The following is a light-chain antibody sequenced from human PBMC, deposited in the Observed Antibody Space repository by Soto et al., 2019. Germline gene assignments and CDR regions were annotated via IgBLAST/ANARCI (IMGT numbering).Light chain of an antibody. CDR1: SSDVGGYNY. Sequence: QSALTQPASVSGSPGQSITISCTGTSSDVGGYNYVSWYQQHPGKAPKLMIYDVSNRPSGVSNRFSGSKSGNTASLTISGLQAEDEADYYCRSYTSSSTLYVFVTGTKLTVL. J-gene: IGLJ1*01. CDR3: RSYTSSSTLYV. CDR2: DVS. V-gene: IGLV2-14*01.